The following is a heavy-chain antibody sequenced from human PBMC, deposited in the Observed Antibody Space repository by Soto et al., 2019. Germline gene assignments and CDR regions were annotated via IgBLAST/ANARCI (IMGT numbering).Heavy chain of an antibody. CDR2: TWYDGSKK. J-gene: IGHJ6*02. D-gene: IGHD6-19*01. CDR3: TRDRYSSPTYMDV. Sequence: QVQLVESGGGVVQPGRSLRLSCAASGFTFGDFGMHWVRQAPGKGLEWVAVTWYDGSKKDYADSVKGRFTISGDKSKNTVDLQMNSLRAEDTAVYYWTRDRYSSPTYMDVWGQGTTVTVTS. CDR1: GFTFGDFG. V-gene: IGHV3-33*01.